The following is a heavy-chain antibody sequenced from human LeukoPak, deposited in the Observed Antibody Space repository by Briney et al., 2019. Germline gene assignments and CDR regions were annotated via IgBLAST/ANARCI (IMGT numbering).Heavy chain of an antibody. J-gene: IGHJ4*02. CDR2: INLNSGGT. D-gene: IGHD3-22*01. CDR1: GYTFTGYY. V-gene: IGHV1-2*02. Sequence: GASVKVSCKASGYTFTGYYMHWVRQAPGQGLEWMGWINLNSGGTNYAQKFQGRVTMTRDTSISTAYMELSRLRSDDTAVYYCARDRHYYDSSGYYDYWGQGTLVTVSS. CDR3: ARDRHYYDSSGYYDY.